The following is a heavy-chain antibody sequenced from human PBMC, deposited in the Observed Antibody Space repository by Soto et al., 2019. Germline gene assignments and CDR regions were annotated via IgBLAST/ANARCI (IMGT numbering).Heavy chain of an antibody. Sequence: EVQLLESGGGLVQPGGSLRLFRAASGFTFNTYAMSWVRQAPGKGLAWVSTISGSDGVTHYADSVKGRFTISRDNSQNTLYLQMNSLRAEDTAVYYCTSGSRQGGFDYWGPGTLVTVSS. CDR2: ISGSDGVT. J-gene: IGHJ4*02. V-gene: IGHV3-23*01. CDR3: TSGSRQGGFDY. CDR1: GFTFNTYA. D-gene: IGHD3-10*01.